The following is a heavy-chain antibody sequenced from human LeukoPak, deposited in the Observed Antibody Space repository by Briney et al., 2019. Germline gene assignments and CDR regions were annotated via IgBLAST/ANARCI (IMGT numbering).Heavy chain of an antibody. CDR3: ARDFRDTDYDFWSGYYSPKTDDAFDI. V-gene: IGHV3-74*01. J-gene: IGHJ3*02. CDR2: INSDGSST. Sequence: QPGGSLRLSXAASGFTFSSYWMHWVRQAPGKGLVWVSRINSDGSSTSYADSVKGRFTISRDNAKNTLYLQMNSLRAEDTAVYYCARDFRDTDYDFWSGYYSPKTDDAFDIWGQGTMVTVSS. D-gene: IGHD3-3*01. CDR1: GFTFSSYW.